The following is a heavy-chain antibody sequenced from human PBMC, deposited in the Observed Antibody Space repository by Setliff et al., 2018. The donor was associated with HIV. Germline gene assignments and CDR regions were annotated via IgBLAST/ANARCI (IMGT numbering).Heavy chain of an antibody. CDR1: GYSISSGYY. D-gene: IGHD1-26*01. V-gene: IGHV4-38-2*01. CDR3: AAVAGSSLDF. J-gene: IGHJ4*02. CDR2: IYHSGNT. Sequence: SETLSLTCAVSGYSISSGYYWGWIRQPPGKGLEWIGSIYHSGNTYYSPSLKSRITISLDTSKNQFSLKLSSVTAADMAVYYCAAVAGSSLDFWGQGTLVTVSS.